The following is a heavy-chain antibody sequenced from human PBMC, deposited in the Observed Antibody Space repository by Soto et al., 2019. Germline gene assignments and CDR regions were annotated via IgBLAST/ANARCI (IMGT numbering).Heavy chain of an antibody. D-gene: IGHD5-12*01. J-gene: IGHJ4*02. V-gene: IGHV4-34*01. CDR1: GGSFSGYY. Sequence: QVQLQQWGAGLLKPSETLSLTCAVYGGSFSGYYWSWIRQPPGKGLEWIGEINHSGSTNYNPSLKSRVTISVDTSKNQFSLKLSSVTAADTAVYYCARGLWLRKPYYFDYWGQGTLVTVSS. CDR3: ARGLWLRKPYYFDY. CDR2: INHSGST.